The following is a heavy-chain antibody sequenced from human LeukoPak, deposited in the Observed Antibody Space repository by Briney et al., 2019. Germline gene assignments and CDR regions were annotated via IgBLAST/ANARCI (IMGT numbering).Heavy chain of an antibody. CDR3: AKDLAGIWGLDY. V-gene: IGHV3-30-3*01. J-gene: IGHJ4*02. D-gene: IGHD7-27*01. CDR1: GFTFSSYA. Sequence: PGGSLRLSCAASGFTFSSYAMHWVRQAPGKGLEWVAVISYDGSNKYYADSVKGRFTISRDNSKNTLYLQMNSLRAEDTAVYYCAKDLAGIWGLDYWGQGTLVTVSS. CDR2: ISYDGSNK.